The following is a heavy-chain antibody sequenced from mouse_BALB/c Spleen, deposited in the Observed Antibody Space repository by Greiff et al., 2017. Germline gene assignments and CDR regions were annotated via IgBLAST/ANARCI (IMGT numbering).Heavy chain of an antibody. J-gene: IGHJ1*01. CDR1: GFTFSSFG. V-gene: IGHV5-17*02. Sequence: EVQLVESGGGLVQPGGSRKLSCAASGFTFSSFGMHWVRQAPEKGLEWVAYISSGSSTIYYADTVKGRFTISRDNPKNTLFLQMTSLRSEDTAMYYCATGYFDVWGAGTTVTVSS. CDR2: ISSGSSTI. CDR3: ATGYFDV.